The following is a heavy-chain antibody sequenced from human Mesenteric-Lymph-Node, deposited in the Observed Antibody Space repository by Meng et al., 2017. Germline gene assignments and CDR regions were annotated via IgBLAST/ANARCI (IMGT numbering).Heavy chain of an antibody. CDR2: ISSSGSTI. J-gene: IGHJ6*02. Sequence: GESLKISCAASGFTFSSYEMNWVRQAPGKGLEWVSYISSSGSTIYYADSVKGRFTISRDNAKNSLYLQMNSLRAEDTAVYYCARDLGWNYLGYYYYYYGMDVWGQGTTVTVSS. CDR1: GFTFSSYE. V-gene: IGHV3-48*03. D-gene: IGHD1-7*01. CDR3: ARDLGWNYLGYYYYYYGMDV.